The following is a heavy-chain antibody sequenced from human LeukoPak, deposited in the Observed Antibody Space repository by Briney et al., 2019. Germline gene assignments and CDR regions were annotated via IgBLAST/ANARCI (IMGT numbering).Heavy chain of an antibody. V-gene: IGHV3-74*01. J-gene: IGHJ3*02. CDR1: GLTFSNYW. D-gene: IGHD3-22*01. CDR2: ISNDGTST. Sequence: GGSLRLSCAVSGLTFSNYWMHWVRQAPGKGLVWVSRISNDGTSTSYADSVKGRFTISRDNAKNSLYLQMNSLRAEDTAVYYCAKDRYYYDNEMIWGQGTMVTVSS. CDR3: AKDRYYYDNEMI.